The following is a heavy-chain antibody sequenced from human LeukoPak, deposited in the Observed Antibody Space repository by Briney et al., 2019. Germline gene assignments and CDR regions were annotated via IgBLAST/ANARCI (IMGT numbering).Heavy chain of an antibody. CDR2: ISSSGSTI. V-gene: IGHV3-11*01. Sequence: SGGSLRLSCAASGFTFSDYYMSWIRQAPGKGLEWVSYISSSGSTIYYADSVKGRLTISRDNAKNSLYPQMNSLRAEDTAVYYCAREGYSNPFDYWGQGTLVTVSS. J-gene: IGHJ4*02. CDR1: GFTFSDYY. D-gene: IGHD6-13*01. CDR3: AREGYSNPFDY.